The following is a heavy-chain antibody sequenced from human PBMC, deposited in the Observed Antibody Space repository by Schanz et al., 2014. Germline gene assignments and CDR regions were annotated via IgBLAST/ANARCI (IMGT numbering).Heavy chain of an antibody. CDR3: AKDISDTSGKDDY. Sequence: EVHLLESGGGLVQPGGSLRLSCAASGFSFGTYAMSWVRQAPGKGLLWVSSISGTGGDDTYYADSVKGRFTISRDNSKNTLFLQMNSLRVEDSAIYYCAKDISDTSGKDDYWGQGTLVNGSP. J-gene: IGHJ4*02. V-gene: IGHV3-23*01. D-gene: IGHD3-22*01. CDR1: GFSFGTYA. CDR2: ISGTGGDDT.